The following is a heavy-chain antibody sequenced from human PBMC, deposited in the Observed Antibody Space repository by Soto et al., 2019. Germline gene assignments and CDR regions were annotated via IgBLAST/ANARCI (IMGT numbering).Heavy chain of an antibody. V-gene: IGHV4-34*01. Sequence: PSETLSLTCAVYGGSFSGYYWSWIRQPPGKGLEWIGEINHSGSTNYNPSLKSRVTISVDTSKNQFSLKLSSVTAADTAVYYCARGPYSGSYYYYYYGMDVWGQGTTVTVYS. CDR2: INHSGST. CDR3: ARGPYSGSYYYYYYGMDV. D-gene: IGHD1-26*01. J-gene: IGHJ6*02. CDR1: GGSFSGYY.